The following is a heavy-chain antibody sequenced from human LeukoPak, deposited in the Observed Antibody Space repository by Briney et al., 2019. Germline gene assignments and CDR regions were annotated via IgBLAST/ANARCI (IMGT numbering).Heavy chain of an antibody. V-gene: IGHV4-61*02. J-gene: IGHJ4*02. CDR2: IYTSGST. D-gene: IGHD1-26*01. CDR1: GDSISSGSYY. CDR3: ARDSTTTWYAQDY. Sequence: PSQTLSLTCTVSGDSISSGSYYWNWIRQPAGKGLEWIGRIYTSGSTNYNPSLKSRISISIATSKNQFSLKVSSVTAADTALYYCARDSTTTWYAQDYWGQGTLVTVSS.